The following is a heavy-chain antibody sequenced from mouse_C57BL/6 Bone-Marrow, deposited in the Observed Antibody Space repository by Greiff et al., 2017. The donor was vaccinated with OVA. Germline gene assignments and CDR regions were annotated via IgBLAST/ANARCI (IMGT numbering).Heavy chain of an antibody. CDR3: ARSSMVKGFAY. Sequence: QVQLQQSGAELVRPGTSVKLSCKASGYTFTSYWMHWVKQRPGQGLEWIGVIDPSDSYTNYNQKFKGKATLTVDTSSSTAYMQLSSLTSEDSAVYYCARSSMVKGFAYWGQGTLVTVSA. J-gene: IGHJ3*01. CDR1: GYTFTSYW. V-gene: IGHV1-59*01. CDR2: IDPSDSYT. D-gene: IGHD2-2*01.